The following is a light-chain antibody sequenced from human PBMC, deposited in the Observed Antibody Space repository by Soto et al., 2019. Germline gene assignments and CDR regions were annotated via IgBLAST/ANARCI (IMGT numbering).Light chain of an antibody. CDR2: DAS. CDR3: LHSPT. V-gene: IGKV3-11*01. J-gene: IGKJ5*01. CDR1: QTVRNNY. Sequence: SLYTPERTTLSCRASQTVRNNYLAWYQQKPGQAPTLLIYDASNRATGIPARFSGSRSGTDFTLTISSLETEDFGVYVCLHSPTFAQGTLLDIK.